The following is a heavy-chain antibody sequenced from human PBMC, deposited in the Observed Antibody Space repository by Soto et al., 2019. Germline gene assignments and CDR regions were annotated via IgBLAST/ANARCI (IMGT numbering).Heavy chain of an antibody. J-gene: IGHJ3*02. Sequence: GGSLRLSCAASGFTFSSYSMNWVRQAPGKGLEWVSSISSSSYIYYADSVKGRFTISRDNAKNSLYLQMNSLRAEDTAVYYCARYSSTADAFDIWGQGTMVTVSS. CDR3: ARYSSTADAFDI. CDR1: GFTFSSYS. CDR2: ISSSSYI. V-gene: IGHV3-21*01. D-gene: IGHD6-13*01.